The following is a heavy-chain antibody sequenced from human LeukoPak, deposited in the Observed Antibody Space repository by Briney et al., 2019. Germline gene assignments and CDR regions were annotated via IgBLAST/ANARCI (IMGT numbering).Heavy chain of an antibody. CDR2: INHSGST. D-gene: IGHD3-16*02. J-gene: IGHJ4*02. V-gene: IGHV4-34*01. CDR1: GGSFSGYY. Sequence: SETLSLTCAVYGGSFSGYYWSWIRQPAGKGLEWIGEINHSGSTNYNPSLKSRVTISVDTSKNQFSLKLSSVTAADTAVYYCARGVISRFDYWGQGTLVTVSS. CDR3: ARGVISRFDY.